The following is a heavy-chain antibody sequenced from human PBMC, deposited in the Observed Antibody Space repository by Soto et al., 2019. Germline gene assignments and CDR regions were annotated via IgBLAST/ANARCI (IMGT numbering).Heavy chain of an antibody. CDR1: GFTFSSYA. CDR2: ISGSGGST. D-gene: IGHD5-18*01. J-gene: IGHJ5*02. V-gene: IGHV3-23*01. CDR3: AKGVDYSYVRYCIDP. Sequence: GGSLRLSCAASGFTFSSYAMNWVRQAPGKGLEWVSVISGSGGSTYYADFVKGRFTISRDNTKNTLYLQMNSLRAEDTAVYYCAKGVDYSYVRYCIDPWGQGTLVTVSS.